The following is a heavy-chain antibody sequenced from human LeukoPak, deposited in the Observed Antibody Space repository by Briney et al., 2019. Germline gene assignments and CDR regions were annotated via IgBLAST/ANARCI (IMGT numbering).Heavy chain of an antibody. D-gene: IGHD6-13*01. CDR2: IGGSGADT. CDR3: ARVTSRTPAAGIDY. J-gene: IGHJ4*02. CDR1: GFSFSNYA. Sequence: GGSLRLSCAPSGFSFSNYAMSWVRQAPGKGLEWVSSIGGSGADTYYPDSVKGRFTISRDNSKNTLFLQMNSLKDEDTAVYHCARVTSRTPAAGIDYWGQGTLVTVSS. V-gene: IGHV3-23*01.